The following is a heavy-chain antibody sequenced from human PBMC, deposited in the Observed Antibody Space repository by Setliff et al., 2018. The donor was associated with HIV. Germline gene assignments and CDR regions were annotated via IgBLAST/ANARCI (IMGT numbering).Heavy chain of an antibody. J-gene: IGHJ4*02. V-gene: IGHV4-59*01. Sequence: SETLSLTCTVSGDSIRNDYWTWIRQSPEKGLEWIAYISYAGGTNYNPSLKSRVTLSLDASKNQISLKLRSVIAADTTMYYCARGHEWLRNWGQGTLVTVSS. D-gene: IGHD5-12*01. CDR3: ARGHEWLRN. CDR2: ISYAGGT. CDR1: GDSIRNDY.